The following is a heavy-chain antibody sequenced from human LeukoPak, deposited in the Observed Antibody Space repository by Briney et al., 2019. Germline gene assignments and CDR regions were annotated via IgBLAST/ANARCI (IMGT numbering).Heavy chain of an antibody. D-gene: IGHD3-9*01. V-gene: IGHV1-69*06. CDR3: ARETTIPPYYFDY. Sequence: ASVKVSCKASGGTFSSYAISWVRQAPGQGLEWMGGIIPIFGTANYAQKFQGRVTITADKSTSTAYMELSSLRSEDTAVYYCARETTIPPYYFDYWGLGTPVIVSS. CDR1: GGTFSSYA. J-gene: IGHJ4*02. CDR2: IIPIFGTA.